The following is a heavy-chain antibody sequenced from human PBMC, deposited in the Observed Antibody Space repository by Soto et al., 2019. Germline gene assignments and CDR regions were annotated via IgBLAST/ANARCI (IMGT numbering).Heavy chain of an antibody. CDR3: ARPVVGNSWYFDY. Sequence: KPSETLSLTCKVSGDSISSGTYYWGWIRQPPGKGLEWIGNIFFRGNTYYNPSLKSRVTVSVETSKNQFSLKLASVTAADTAVYYCARPVVGNSWYFDYWGQGTLVTVSS. D-gene: IGHD6-13*01. J-gene: IGHJ4*02. V-gene: IGHV4-39*01. CDR2: IFFRGNT. CDR1: GDSISSGTYY.